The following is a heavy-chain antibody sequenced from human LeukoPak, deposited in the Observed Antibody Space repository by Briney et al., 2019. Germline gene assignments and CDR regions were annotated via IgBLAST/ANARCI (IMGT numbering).Heavy chain of an antibody. J-gene: IGHJ4*02. CDR2: ISSNGGST. CDR3: ARLGKLWSLDY. Sequence: GGSLRLSCVASGFTFTNYWMNWVRQAPGKGLEYVSAISSNGGSTYYANSVKGRFTISRDNSKNTLYLQMGSLRAEDMAVYYCARLGKLWSLDYWGQGTLVTVSS. V-gene: IGHV3-64*01. CDR1: GFTFTNYW. D-gene: IGHD5-18*01.